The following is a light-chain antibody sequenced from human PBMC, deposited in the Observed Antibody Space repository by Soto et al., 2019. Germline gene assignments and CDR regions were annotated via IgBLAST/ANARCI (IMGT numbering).Light chain of an antibody. J-gene: IGKJ3*01. Sequence: EIVLTQSPGTLSLSPGERATLSCRASQSITSTYLTWYQQKPGQAPRLLIYGASSRATGIPDRFSGSGSVTDFNLTICRLEPEDFAVYYCQQYSSSPPFTFGPGTKVDIK. CDR3: QQYSSSPPFT. CDR1: QSITSTY. CDR2: GAS. V-gene: IGKV3-20*01.